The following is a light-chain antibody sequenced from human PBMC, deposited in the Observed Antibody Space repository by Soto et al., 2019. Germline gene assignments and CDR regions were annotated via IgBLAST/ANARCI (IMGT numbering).Light chain of an antibody. CDR1: SSNIGAGYD. CDR2: GNS. CDR3: PSYDSSLSGSV. V-gene: IGLV1-40*01. Sequence: QSVLTQPPSLSGAPGQRVTISCTGSSSNIGAGYDVHWYQQLPVTAPKLLIYGNSNRPSVVPDRFSGSKSGTSSSLAITGLQAEDEADYYCPSYDSSLSGSVFGGGTKLTVL. J-gene: IGLJ3*02.